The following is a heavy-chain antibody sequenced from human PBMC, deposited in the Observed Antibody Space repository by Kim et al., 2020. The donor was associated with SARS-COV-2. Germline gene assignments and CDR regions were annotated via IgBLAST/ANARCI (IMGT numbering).Heavy chain of an antibody. CDR1: GFTFSSYW. CDR2: INSDGSST. D-gene: IGHD5-18*01. Sequence: GGSLRLSCAASGFTFSSYWMHWVRQAPGKGLVWVSRINSDGSSTSYADSVKGRFTISRDNAKNTLYLQMNSLRAEDTAVYYCARDLRTSPIQLWSYYYYYGMDVGGQGTTVTVSS. CDR3: ARDLRTSPIQLWSYYYYYGMDV. V-gene: IGHV3-74*01. J-gene: IGHJ6*02.